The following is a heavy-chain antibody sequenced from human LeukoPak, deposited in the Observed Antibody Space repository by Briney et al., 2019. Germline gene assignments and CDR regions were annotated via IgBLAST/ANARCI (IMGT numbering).Heavy chain of an antibody. V-gene: IGHV3-21*01. J-gene: IGHJ5*02. CDR2: ISSSSSYI. Sequence: GGSLRLSCAASGFTFSSYSMNWVRQAPGKGLEWVSSISSSSSYIYYADSVKGRFTISRDNAKNSLYLQMNSLRAGDTAVYYCARDYYDSSGYVNWFDPWGRGTLVTVSS. CDR1: GFTFSSYS. CDR3: ARDYYDSSGYVNWFDP. D-gene: IGHD3-22*01.